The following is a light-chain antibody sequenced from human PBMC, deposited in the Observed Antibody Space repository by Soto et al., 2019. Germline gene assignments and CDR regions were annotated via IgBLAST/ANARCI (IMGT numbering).Light chain of an antibody. J-gene: IGKJ2*01. Sequence: DIQMTQTPPTLSASIGDRLTITCRASQSINNRLAWYQQKAGRAPKLLIYDASTLKSGVPSRFSGSGSGTEFTLTISSLQPDDFATYYCLQYNDYPYTFGQGTELEIK. V-gene: IGKV1-5*01. CDR2: DAS. CDR1: QSINNR. CDR3: LQYNDYPYT.